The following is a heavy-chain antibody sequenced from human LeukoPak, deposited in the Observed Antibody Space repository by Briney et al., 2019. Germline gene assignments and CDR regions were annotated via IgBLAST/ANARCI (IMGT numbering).Heavy chain of an antibody. V-gene: IGHV3-23*01. J-gene: IGHJ6*02. CDR1: GFTFSSYA. CDR3: AIPSCEPYYYGMDV. CDR2: ISGSGGST. Sequence: GGSLRLSCAASGFTFSSYAMSWVRQAPGKGLEWVSAISGSGGSTYYADSVKGRFTISRDNSKNTLYLQMNSLRAEDTAVYYCAIPSCEPYYYGMDVWGQGTTVTVSS. D-gene: IGHD2-15*01.